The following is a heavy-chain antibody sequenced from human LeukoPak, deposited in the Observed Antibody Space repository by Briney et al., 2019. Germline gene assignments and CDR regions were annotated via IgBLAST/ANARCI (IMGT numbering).Heavy chain of an antibody. Sequence: SETLSLTCTVSGGSISSYYWSWIRQPPGKGLEWIGYIYYSGSTNYNPSLKSRVTISVDTSKNQFSLKLSSVTAADTAVYYCAREPITIFGGAYYYYMDVWGKGTTVTVSS. V-gene: IGHV4-59*01. CDR1: GGSISSYY. CDR3: AREPITIFGGAYYYYMDV. J-gene: IGHJ6*03. D-gene: IGHD3-3*01. CDR2: IYYSGST.